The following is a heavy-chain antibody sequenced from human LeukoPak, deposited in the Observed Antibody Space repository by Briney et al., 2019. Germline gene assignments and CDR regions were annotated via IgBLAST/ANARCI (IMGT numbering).Heavy chain of an antibody. CDR1: GGTVSSYA. J-gene: IGHJ6*03. CDR3: ARVMTTVVTHGNYHSYYYMDV. CDR2: ILPFIGTA. D-gene: IGHD4-23*01. V-gene: IGHV1-69*06. Sequence: SVEVSCKAFGGTVSSYAISRVRQAPGHGREGLGGILPFIGTANYAQKFQGRVTITADKPTSTAYMALSSLRSEDTAVYYSARVMTTVVTHGNYHSYYYMDVWGKGTTVTVSS.